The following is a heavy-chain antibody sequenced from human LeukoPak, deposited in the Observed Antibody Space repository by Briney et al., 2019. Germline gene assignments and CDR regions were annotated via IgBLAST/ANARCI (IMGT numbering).Heavy chain of an antibody. CDR3: ARGRTFDN. CDR1: GGSISSSSYQ. Sequence: SETLSLTCTVSGGSISSSSYQWGWIRQPPGKGLEWIGTISYSGSTYYNPSLKSRVTVSVDTSKNQFSLRLSSVTAADTAVYYCARGRTFDNWGQGTLVTVSS. J-gene: IGHJ4*02. V-gene: IGHV4-39*07. CDR2: ISYSGST.